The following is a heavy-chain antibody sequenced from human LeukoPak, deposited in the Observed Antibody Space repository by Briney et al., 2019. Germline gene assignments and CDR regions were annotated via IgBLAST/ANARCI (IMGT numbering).Heavy chain of an antibody. CDR1: GGSISSGDYY. D-gene: IGHD3-22*01. V-gene: IGHV4-30-4*01. J-gene: IGHJ4*02. CDR3: ARDTPYYYDSSGYYDYYFDY. CDR2: IYYSGST. Sequence: PSETLSLTCTVSGGSISSGDYYWSWIRQPSGKGLEWIGYIYYSGSTYYNPSLKSRVTISVDTSKNQFSLKLSSVTAADTAVYYCARDTPYYYDSSGYYDYYFDYWGQGTLVTVSS.